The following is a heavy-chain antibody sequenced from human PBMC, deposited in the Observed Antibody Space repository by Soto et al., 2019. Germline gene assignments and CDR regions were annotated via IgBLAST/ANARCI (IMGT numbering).Heavy chain of an antibody. CDR2: IYYSGST. CDR3: ARPRAEQTFGYGMGV. V-gene: IGHV4-59*08. CDR1: GGSINKYY. J-gene: IGHJ6*02. Sequence: QVQLQESGPGLVKPSETLSLTCTVSGGSINKYYWSWMRQPPGKGLEWIGYIYYSGSTNYNPSLESRVAISVDTSKNQFSLKLSSVTAADTAVYYCARPRAEQTFGYGMGVWGQGTTVTVSS. D-gene: IGHD3-10*01.